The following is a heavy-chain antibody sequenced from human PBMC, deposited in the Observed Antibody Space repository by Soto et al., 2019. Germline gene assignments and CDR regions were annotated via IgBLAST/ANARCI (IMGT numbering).Heavy chain of an antibody. CDR2: INSDGSST. D-gene: IGHD3-10*01. V-gene: IGHV3-74*01. J-gene: IGHJ6*02. Sequence: GGSLRLSCAASGFTFSSYWMHWVRQAPGKGLVWVSRINSDGSSTSYADSVKGRFTISRDNAKNTLYLQMNSLRAEDTAVYYCARDYGSGMNQVKEMGLYYYYGMDVWGQGTTVTVSS. CDR1: GFTFSSYW. CDR3: ARDYGSGMNQVKEMGLYYYYGMDV.